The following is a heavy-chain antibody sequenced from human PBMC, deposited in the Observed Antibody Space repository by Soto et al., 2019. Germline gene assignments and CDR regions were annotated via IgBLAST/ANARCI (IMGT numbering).Heavy chain of an antibody. CDR2: ISTGSNSI. CDR3: ARAKNIGLYSPFDS. D-gene: IGHD2-8*01. V-gene: IGHV3-48*02. Sequence: EVQLVESGGGLVQPGGSLRLSCAASGFTFSSYSLNWVRQAPGKGREWVSYISTGSNSIYYADSVKGRFTTSRDNAKKSLFLQMNSLRDEDMAVYFCARAKNIGLYSPFDSWGRGTLVTVSS. J-gene: IGHJ4*02. CDR1: GFTFSSYS.